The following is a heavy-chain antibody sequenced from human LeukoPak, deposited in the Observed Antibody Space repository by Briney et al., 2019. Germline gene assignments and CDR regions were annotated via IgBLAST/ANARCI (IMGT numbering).Heavy chain of an antibody. V-gene: IGHV3-30*04. CDR3: AKEEGTTYYDFWSEPADYYYMNV. D-gene: IGHD3-3*01. CDR2: TSYDGGNK. J-gene: IGHJ6*03. Sequence: PGGSLRLSCAASGFTFSSYAMHWVRQAPGKGLEWVAVTSYDGGNKYYADSVKGRFTISRDNSKNTLYLQMNSLRAEDAAVYYCAKEEGTTYYDFWSEPADYYYMNVWGKGTTVTVSS. CDR1: GFTFSSYA.